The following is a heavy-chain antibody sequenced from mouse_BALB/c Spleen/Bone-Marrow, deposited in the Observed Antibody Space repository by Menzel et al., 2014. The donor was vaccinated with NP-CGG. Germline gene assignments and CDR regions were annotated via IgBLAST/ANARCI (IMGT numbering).Heavy chain of an antibody. V-gene: IGHV2-9*02. CDR2: IWAGGST. CDR1: GFSLTSYG. D-gene: IGHD2-1*01. J-gene: IGHJ4*01. CDR3: ARDGLYGNYAMDY. Sequence: VQLQESGPGLVAPSQSLSITCTVSGFSLTSYGVHWVRQPPGKGLEWLGVIWAGGSTNYNSALMSRLSISKDNSKSQVFLKMNSLRTDDTAMYYCARDGLYGNYAMDYWGQGTSVTVSS.